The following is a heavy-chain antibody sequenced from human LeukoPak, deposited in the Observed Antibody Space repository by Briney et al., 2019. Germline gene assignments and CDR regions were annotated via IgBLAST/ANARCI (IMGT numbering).Heavy chain of an antibody. CDR2: IYTSGST. J-gene: IGHJ6*02. Sequence: SETLSLTCTVSGGSISSYYWSWIRQPAGKGLEWIGRIYTSGSTNYNPSLKSRVTTSVDTSKNQFSLKLSSVTAADTAVYYCARERPLQTYYYYGMDVWGQGTTVTVSS. CDR1: GGSISSYY. CDR3: ARERPLQTYYYYGMDV. V-gene: IGHV4-4*07. D-gene: IGHD5-24*01.